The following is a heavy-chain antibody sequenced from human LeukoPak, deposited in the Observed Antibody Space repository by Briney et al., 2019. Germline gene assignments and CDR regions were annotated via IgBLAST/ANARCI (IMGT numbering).Heavy chain of an antibody. CDR2: IYYSGST. J-gene: IGHJ4*02. CDR3: AKTVTAIAPWYFDY. Sequence: SETLSLTCNVSGGAITSSSYYWGWTRQPPGKGLEWIGSIYYSGSTYYNPSLKSRVTISVDTSKNQFSLKLSSVTAADTAVYYCAKTVTAIAPWYFDYWGQGTLVTVSS. CDR1: GGAITSSSYY. D-gene: IGHD2-21*02. V-gene: IGHV4-39*01.